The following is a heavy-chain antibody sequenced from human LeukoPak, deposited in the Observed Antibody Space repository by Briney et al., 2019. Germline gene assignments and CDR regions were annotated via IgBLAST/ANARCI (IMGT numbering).Heavy chain of an antibody. CDR3: ARDHCSGGSCYHDY. Sequence: ASVKVSCKASGYTFTGYYIHWVRQAPGQGLEWMGRINPSNGDTNYAQKFQGRVTMTRDTSISTAYMELSRLRSDDTAVYYCARDHCSGGSCYHDYWGQGTLVTVSS. CDR1: GYTFTGYY. V-gene: IGHV1-2*06. D-gene: IGHD2-15*01. J-gene: IGHJ4*02. CDR2: INPSNGDT.